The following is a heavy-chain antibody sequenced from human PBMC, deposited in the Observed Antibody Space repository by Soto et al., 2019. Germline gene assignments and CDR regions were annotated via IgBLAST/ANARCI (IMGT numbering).Heavy chain of an antibody. Sequence: ASVKGSCKASGYTFTCYYMHWVRHAPRQGLEWMGWINPNSGGTNYAQKFQGWVTMTRDTSISTAYMELSRLRSDDTAVYYCARDLYGDYVSGYYGMDVWGQGTTVTVSS. CDR3: ARDLYGDYVSGYYGMDV. CDR1: GYTFTCYY. V-gene: IGHV1-2*04. D-gene: IGHD4-17*01. J-gene: IGHJ6*02. CDR2: INPNSGGT.